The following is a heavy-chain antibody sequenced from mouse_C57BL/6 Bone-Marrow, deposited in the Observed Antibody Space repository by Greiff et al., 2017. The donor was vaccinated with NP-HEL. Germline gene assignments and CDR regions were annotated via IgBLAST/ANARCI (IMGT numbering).Heavy chain of an antibody. CDR2: ISGGGGNT. V-gene: IGHV5-9*01. J-gene: IGHJ3*01. CDR3: ARPRLAWFAY. CDR1: GFTFSSYT. Sequence: EVMLVESGGGLVKPGGSLKLSCAASGFTFSSYTMSWVRQTPEKRLEWVATISGGGGNTYYPDSVKGRFTISRDNAKNTLYLQMSSLRSEDTALYYCARPRLAWFAYWGQGTLVTVSA.